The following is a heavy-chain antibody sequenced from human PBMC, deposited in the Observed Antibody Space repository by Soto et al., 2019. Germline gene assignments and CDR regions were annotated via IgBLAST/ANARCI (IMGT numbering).Heavy chain of an antibody. CDR3: ARDSVAAAGFDY. CDR2: VSGGGGTT. CDR1: GFTFGTFA. V-gene: IGHV3-23*01. D-gene: IGHD6-13*01. J-gene: IGHJ4*02. Sequence: EVQLLESGGGLVQPGGSLRLSCAASGFTFGTFAMSWVRQAPGKGLEWVSAVSGGGGTTYYADSVKGRFTISRDKSKNTLYLQMNSLRAEDTALYYCARDSVAAAGFDYWGQGTLVTVSS.